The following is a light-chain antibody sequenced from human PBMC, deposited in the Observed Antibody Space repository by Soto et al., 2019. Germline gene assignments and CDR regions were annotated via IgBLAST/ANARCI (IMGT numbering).Light chain of an antibody. CDR3: LQHNSYPPN. CDR1: QVIRSD. J-gene: IGKJ4*01. Sequence: DIQMTQSPSSLSASLGDRVTITCGASQVIRSDLGWYQQKPGKAPKRLIYSASNLQSGVPSRFSGSEYGIELPLMVSSLKPEDFATYSCLQHNSYPPNLGEGTKEDIK. CDR2: SAS. V-gene: IGKV1-17*01.